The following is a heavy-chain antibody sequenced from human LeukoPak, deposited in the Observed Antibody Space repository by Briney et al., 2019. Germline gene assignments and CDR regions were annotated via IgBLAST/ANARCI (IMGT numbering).Heavy chain of an antibody. D-gene: IGHD3-3*01. V-gene: IGHV4-38-2*01. Sequence: PSETLSLTCAVSGYSISSGYYWGWIRLPPGKGLEWIGSIYHSGSTYYNPSLKSRVTISVDTSKNQFSLKLSSVTAADTAVYYCARTSTIFGTYYMDVWGKGTTVTVSS. CDR1: GYSISSGYY. CDR2: IYHSGST. J-gene: IGHJ6*03. CDR3: ARTSTIFGTYYMDV.